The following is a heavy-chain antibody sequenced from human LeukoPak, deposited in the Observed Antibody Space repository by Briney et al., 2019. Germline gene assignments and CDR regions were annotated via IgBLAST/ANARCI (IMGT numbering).Heavy chain of an antibody. J-gene: IGHJ4*02. D-gene: IGHD2-15*01. CDR1: GFTVSSYD. Sequence: PGGSLRLSCAASGFTVSSYDMSWVRQAPGKGLEWVSAISGGGGSTYYADSVKGRFTISRDNSKNTLDLQMNSLRAEDTAVYYCAKVTWRESSMRSGYWGQGTQVTVSS. CDR2: ISGGGGST. V-gene: IGHV3-23*01. CDR3: AKVTWRESSMRSGY.